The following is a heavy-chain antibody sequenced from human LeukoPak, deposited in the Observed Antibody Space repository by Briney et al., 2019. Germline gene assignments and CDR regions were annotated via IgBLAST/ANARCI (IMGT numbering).Heavy chain of an antibody. CDR1: GFTFSSYG. CDR2: ISYDGSNK. J-gene: IGHJ4*02. CDR3: AKDRDSGSYRGTFDY. D-gene: IGHD1-26*01. V-gene: IGHV3-30*18. Sequence: VGSLRLSCAASGFTFSSYGMHWVRQAPGKGLEWVAVISYDGSNKYYADSVKGRFTISRDNSKNTLYLQMNSLRAEDTAVYYCAKDRDSGSYRGTFDYWGQGTLVTVSS.